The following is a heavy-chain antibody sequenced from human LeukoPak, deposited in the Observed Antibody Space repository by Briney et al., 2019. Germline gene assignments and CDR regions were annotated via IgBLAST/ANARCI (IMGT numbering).Heavy chain of an antibody. CDR2: INPKNAGT. CDR1: GYTFTGHY. Sequence: GASVKVSCKASGYTFTGHYMHWVRQAPGQGLEWMGWINPKNAGTNFAQRFQGRVTMTRDTSISTVYMELSRLRSDDTAMYYCARMEMATAIFDYWGQGTLVTVSS. V-gene: IGHV1-2*02. D-gene: IGHD5-24*01. CDR3: ARMEMATAIFDY. J-gene: IGHJ4*02.